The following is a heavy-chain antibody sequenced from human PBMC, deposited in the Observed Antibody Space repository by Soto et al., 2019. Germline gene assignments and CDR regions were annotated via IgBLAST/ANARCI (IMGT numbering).Heavy chain of an antibody. J-gene: IGHJ6*03. Sequence: GASVKVSCKASGYTFTSYGISWVRQAPGQGLEWMGWISAYNGNTNYAQKLQGRVTMTTDTSTSTAYMELRSLRSDDTAVYYCARDPYYGSGSYHYYMDFWGKGTTVTVSS. CDR2: ISAYNGNT. D-gene: IGHD3-10*01. V-gene: IGHV1-18*01. CDR1: GYTFTSYG. CDR3: ARDPYYGSGSYHYYMDF.